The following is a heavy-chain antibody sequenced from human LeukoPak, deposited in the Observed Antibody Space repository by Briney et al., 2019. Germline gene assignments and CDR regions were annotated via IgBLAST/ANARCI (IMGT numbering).Heavy chain of an antibody. V-gene: IGHV3-20*04. D-gene: IGHD3-22*01. CDR2: INWSGTTS. CDR1: GFAFDDYG. CDR3: TRMYDTSGYYRYFDH. J-gene: IGHJ4*02. Sequence: PGGSLRLSCVASGFAFDDYGMNWVRQAPGKGLEWVSGINWSGTTSASADSVRGRFTISRDNAKNSVYLEMNSLRAEDTAIYYCTRMYDTSGYYRYFDHWGQGTLVTVSS.